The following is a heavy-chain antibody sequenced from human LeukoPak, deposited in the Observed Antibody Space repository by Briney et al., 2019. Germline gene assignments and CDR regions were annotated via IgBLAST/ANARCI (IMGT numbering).Heavy chain of an antibody. V-gene: IGHV1-18*01. D-gene: IGHD3-10*01. CDR1: GYTFTSYG. CDR3: ARVATMVRGVIYFDY. CDR2: ISAYNGNT. J-gene: IGHJ4*02. Sequence: ASVTVSCKASGYTFTSYGISWVRQAPGQGLEWMGWISAYNGNTNYAQKLQGRVTMNTDTSTSTAYMELRSLRSDDTAVYYCARVATMVRGVIYFDYWGQGTLVTVSS.